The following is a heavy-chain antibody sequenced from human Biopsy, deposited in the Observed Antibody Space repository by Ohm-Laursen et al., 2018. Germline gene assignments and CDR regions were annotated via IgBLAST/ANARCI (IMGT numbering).Heavy chain of an antibody. Sequence: SDTLSLTCAVSSGSISSFYWTWIRQPPGKGLEWIACINYRGSTNYNPSLKSRVSISIDTSKNQLSLRLNSVTAADTAVYYCARVSRSIYDSTFDSFNIWGPGTMVTVSS. V-gene: IGHV4-59*07. J-gene: IGHJ3*02. CDR1: SGSISSFY. D-gene: IGHD3-22*01. CDR3: ARVSRSIYDSTFDSFNI. CDR2: INYRGST.